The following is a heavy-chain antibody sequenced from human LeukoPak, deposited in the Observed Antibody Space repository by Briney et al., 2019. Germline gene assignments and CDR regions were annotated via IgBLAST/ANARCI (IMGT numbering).Heavy chain of an antibody. J-gene: IGHJ4*02. Sequence: GGSLRLSCAASGFTFSSYAMSWVRQAPGKGLEWVSAISGSGGSTYYADSVKGRFTISRDNSKNTLYLQMHSLRAEDTAVYYCAKDWAPSYMPLNCFDYWGQGTLVTVSS. D-gene: IGHD2-2*01. CDR1: GFTFSSYA. CDR3: AKDWAPSYMPLNCFDY. V-gene: IGHV3-23*01. CDR2: ISGSGGST.